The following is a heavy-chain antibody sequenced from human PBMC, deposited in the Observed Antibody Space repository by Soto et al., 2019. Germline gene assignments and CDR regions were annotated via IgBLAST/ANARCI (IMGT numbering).Heavy chain of an antibody. CDR3: GSMTSVVETAPMAC. D-gene: IGHD2-2*01. CDR2: IYYSGST. J-gene: IGHJ2*01. V-gene: IGHV4-30-4*01. Sequence: SETLSLTCTGSGGSISSGDYYWIWIRQPPGKGLEWIGYIYYSGSTSYNASLKSRTSISADPSNNQFSLKLHSLTAADTAVYFCGSMTSVVETAPMACWGPGTPVTVSS. CDR1: GGSISSGDYY.